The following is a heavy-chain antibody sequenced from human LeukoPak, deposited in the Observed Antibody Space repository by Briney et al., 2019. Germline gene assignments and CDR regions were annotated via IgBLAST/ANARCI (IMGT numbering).Heavy chain of an antibody. CDR2: VVSDGSDK. D-gene: IGHD6-19*01. J-gene: IGHJ4*02. CDR3: AKDARRTSGWYFFGY. CDR1: GFTFTNYA. V-gene: IGHV3-30-3*01. Sequence: GGSLRLSCAASGFTFTNYAMHWVRQAPGKGLEWVAVVVSDGSDKYHADSVKGRFTISRDNSKNTLFLQMNSLRAEDTAVYYCAKDARRTSGWYFFGYWGQGTLVTVSS.